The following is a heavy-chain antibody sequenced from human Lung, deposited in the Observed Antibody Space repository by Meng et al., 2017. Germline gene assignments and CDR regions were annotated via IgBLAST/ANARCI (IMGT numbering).Heavy chain of an antibody. CDR3: ARGPTTMAHDFDY. D-gene: IGHD4-11*01. CDR2: INHSGST. J-gene: IGHJ4*02. CDR1: GGFFNDYY. V-gene: IGHV4-34*01. Sequence: QVQVTEWGAGLLKPSGTLAPTCVGSGGFFNDYYWSWIRQPPGKGLEWIGEINHSGSTKYNPSLESRATISVDTSQNNLSLKLSSVTAADSAVYYCARGPTTMAHDFDYWGQGTLVTVSS.